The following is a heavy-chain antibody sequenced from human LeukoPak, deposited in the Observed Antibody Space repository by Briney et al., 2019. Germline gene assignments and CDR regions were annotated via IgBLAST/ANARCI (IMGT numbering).Heavy chain of an antibody. Sequence: ASVKVSCKASGYSFTMYYIHWVRQAPGQGLEWMGMINPTDGATTYAQRFQGRVTMTRNMSTTTVSMDMRSLRSEDTAVCCCGREQRGGLSGDLGGLFATYYTYYYMDVWGRGTTVTVSS. D-gene: IGHD2/OR15-2a*01. CDR1: GYSFTMYY. CDR3: GREQRGGLSGDLGGLFATYYTYYYMDV. CDR2: INPTDGAT. V-gene: IGHV1-46*01. J-gene: IGHJ6*03.